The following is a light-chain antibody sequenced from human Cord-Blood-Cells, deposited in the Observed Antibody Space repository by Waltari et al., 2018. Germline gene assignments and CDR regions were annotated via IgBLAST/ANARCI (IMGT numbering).Light chain of an antibody. Sequence: QSALTQPASVSGSPGQSIPISCTGTSSDVGSYNLVSWYQQHPGKAPNLMIYEVSKRPSGVSNRFSGPKSGNTASLVISGLQAEGEADYYLCSYAGSSTFVFGSGTKVTVL. V-gene: IGLV2-23*02. CDR2: EVS. CDR1: SSDVGSYNL. CDR3: CSYAGSSTFV. J-gene: IGLJ1*01.